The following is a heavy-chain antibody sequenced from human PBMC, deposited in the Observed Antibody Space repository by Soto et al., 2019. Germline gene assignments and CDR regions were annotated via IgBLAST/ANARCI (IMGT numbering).Heavy chain of an antibody. CDR2: TYYRSKWYN. D-gene: IGHD6-13*01. CDR3: ARAGHHSSSWYYGYYYYGMDV. V-gene: IGHV6-1*01. Sequence: SPTLSLTCAISWDSVSSNSAAWNWIRQSPSRGLEWLGRTYYRSKWYNDYAVSVKSRITINPDTSKNRFSLQLNSVTPEDTAVYYCARAGHHSSSWYYGYYYYGMDVWGQGTTVTVSS. J-gene: IGHJ6*02. CDR1: WDSVSSNSAA.